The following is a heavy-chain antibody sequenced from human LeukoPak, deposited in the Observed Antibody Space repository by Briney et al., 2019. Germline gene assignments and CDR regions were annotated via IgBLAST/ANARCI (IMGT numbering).Heavy chain of an antibody. Sequence: SETLSLTCVVSGYSISSGYHWGWIRQPPGEGLEWIGSIHHSGSTHYNPSLKSRVTISVDTSKNNFSLKLSSVTAADTAVYYCARVNWICDYWGQGTLVTVSS. CDR1: GYSISSGYH. CDR3: ARVNWICDY. J-gene: IGHJ4*02. V-gene: IGHV4-38-2*01. CDR2: IHHSGST. D-gene: IGHD1-20*01.